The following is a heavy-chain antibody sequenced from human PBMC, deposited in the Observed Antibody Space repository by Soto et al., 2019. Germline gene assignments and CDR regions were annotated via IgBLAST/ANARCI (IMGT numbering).Heavy chain of an antibody. D-gene: IGHD1-26*01. J-gene: IGHJ4*02. V-gene: IGHV1-8*01. CDR2: MQASNGRT. Sequence: ASVKVSCKASGYSFTSLDINWVRQTAGQGLEWMGWMQASNGRTGYAQKFQGRVTMTRDTSINTAYMELTTLTSDDTAFYYCARGVSAGVDYWGQGTRVTVSS. CDR1: GYSFTSLD. CDR3: ARGVSAGVDY.